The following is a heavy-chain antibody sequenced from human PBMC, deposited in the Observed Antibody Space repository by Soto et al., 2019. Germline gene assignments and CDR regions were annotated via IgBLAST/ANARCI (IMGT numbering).Heavy chain of an antibody. Sequence: QVQLVESGGGVVQPGRSLRLSCAASGFTFSSYAMHWVRQAPGKGLEWVAVISYDGSNKYYADSVKGRFTISRDNSKNTLYLQMNSLRAEDTAAYYCAREGTMVRGVIDYWGQGTLVTVSS. CDR2: ISYDGSNK. J-gene: IGHJ4*02. CDR1: GFTFSSYA. CDR3: AREGTMVRGVIDY. V-gene: IGHV3-30-3*01. D-gene: IGHD3-10*01.